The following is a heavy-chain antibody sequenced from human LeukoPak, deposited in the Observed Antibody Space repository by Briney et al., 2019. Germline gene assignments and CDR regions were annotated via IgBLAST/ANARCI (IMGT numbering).Heavy chain of an antibody. CDR1: GYTFTSYY. CDR2: INPSGGST. J-gene: IGHJ5*02. CDR3: ARGPGMIVVVTRFDP. Sequence: ASVEVSCKASGYTFTSYYMHWVRQAPGQGLEWMGIINPSGGSTSYAQKFQGRVTMTRDTSTSTVYMELSSLRSEDTAVYYCARGPGMIVVVTRFDPWGQGTLVTVSS. V-gene: IGHV1-46*01. D-gene: IGHD3-22*01.